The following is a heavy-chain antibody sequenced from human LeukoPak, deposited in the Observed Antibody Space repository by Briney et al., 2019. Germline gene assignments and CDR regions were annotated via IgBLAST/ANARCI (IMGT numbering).Heavy chain of an antibody. D-gene: IGHD2-2*01. V-gene: IGHV3-23*01. Sequence: SGGSLRLSCAASGFTFSSYAVSWVRQAPGKGLEWVSAISGSGGSTYYADSVKGRFTISRDNSKNTLYLQMNSLRAEDTAVYYCAKDLNLGVVPAATRNWFDPWGQGTLVTVSS. CDR2: ISGSGGST. J-gene: IGHJ5*02. CDR1: GFTFSSYA. CDR3: AKDLNLGVVPAATRNWFDP.